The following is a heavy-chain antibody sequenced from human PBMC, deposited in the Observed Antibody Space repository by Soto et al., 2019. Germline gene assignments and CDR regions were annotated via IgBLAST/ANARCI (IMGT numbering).Heavy chain of an antibody. CDR2: ISSSSSYI. D-gene: IGHD2-15*01. CDR1: GFTFSSYS. Sequence: VGSLRLSCAASGFTFSSYSMNWVRQAPGKGLEWVSSISSSSSYIYYADSVKGRFTISRDNAKNSLYLQMNSLRAEDTAVYYCARDLKNRVVVASFDIGLDYWGQGTLVTVSS. J-gene: IGHJ4*02. V-gene: IGHV3-21*01. CDR3: ARDLKNRVVVASFDIGLDY.